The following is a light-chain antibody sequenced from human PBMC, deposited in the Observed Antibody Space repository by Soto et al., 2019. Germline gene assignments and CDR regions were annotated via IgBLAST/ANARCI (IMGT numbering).Light chain of an antibody. CDR1: QGVDNY. CDR2: GAS. CDR3: HQYGVSPVT. J-gene: IGKJ1*01. V-gene: IGKV3-20*01. Sequence: EIVLTQSPGTLSLSTGERATLSCRASQGVDNYLAWYQQKPLQAPRLLIYGASSRATGIPDRFSGSGYGTDFTLTISRLEPEDFAVYDCHQYGVSPVTFGQGTTVEI.